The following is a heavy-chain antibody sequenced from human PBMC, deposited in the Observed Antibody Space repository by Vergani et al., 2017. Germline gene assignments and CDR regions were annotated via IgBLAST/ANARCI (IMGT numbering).Heavy chain of an antibody. V-gene: IGHV4-31*03. CDR2: IFYSGST. D-gene: IGHD7-27*01. J-gene: IGHJ6*02. Sequence: QVQLQESGPGLVRPSQTLSLTCTVSGGSISSGGYSWSWIRQHAGKGLGWIGYIFYSGSTYYNPSLKSRVTISVATSKNQFSLKRGSVTAADTAVSYCARDLGLRLDYYSGMDVWGQGTTVTVSS. CDR1: GGSISSGGYS. CDR3: ARDLGLRLDYYSGMDV.